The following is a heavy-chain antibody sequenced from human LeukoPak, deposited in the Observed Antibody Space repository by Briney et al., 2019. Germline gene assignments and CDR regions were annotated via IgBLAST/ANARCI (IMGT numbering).Heavy chain of an antibody. Sequence: GSLILSWAASGCTFSSYAMSWVSQAPGKGLEWVSAISGSGGSTYYADSVKGRFTISRDNSKNTLYLQMNSLRAEDTAVYYCAAGYSTRFDPWGQGTLVTVSS. CDR3: AAGYSTRFDP. J-gene: IGHJ5*02. CDR1: GCTFSSYA. D-gene: IGHD6-13*01. V-gene: IGHV3-23*01. CDR2: ISGSGGST.